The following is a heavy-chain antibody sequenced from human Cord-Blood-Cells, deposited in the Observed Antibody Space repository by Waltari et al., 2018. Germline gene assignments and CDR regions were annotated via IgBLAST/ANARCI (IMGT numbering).Heavy chain of an antibody. CDR1: GGSFSGYY. V-gene: IGHV4-34*01. CDR2: INHSGRT. D-gene: IGHD6-19*01. Sequence: QVQLQQWGAGLLKPSETLSLTCAVYGGSFSGYYWGWIRQPPGKGLEGIGEINHSGRTNFTPPLESRVTISVDTSKTQFSRKLSSVTAADTAVYYCARGGIAVAGMTHLDYWGQGTLVTVSS. J-gene: IGHJ4*02. CDR3: ARGGIAVAGMTHLDY.